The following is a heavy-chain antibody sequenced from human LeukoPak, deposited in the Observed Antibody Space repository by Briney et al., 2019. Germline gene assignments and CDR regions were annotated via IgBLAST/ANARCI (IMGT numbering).Heavy chain of an antibody. J-gene: IGHJ4*02. D-gene: IGHD6-19*01. CDR2: INHSGST. CDR3: ASWNTGYSSGWYLN. CDR1: GGSFSGYY. V-gene: IGHV4-34*01. Sequence: TSVTLSLTCAVYGGSFSGYYWSWIRQPPGKGLEWIGEINHSGSTNYNPSLKSRVTISVDTSKNQFSLKLSSVTAADTAVYYCASWNTGYSSGWYLNWGRGTLVTVSS.